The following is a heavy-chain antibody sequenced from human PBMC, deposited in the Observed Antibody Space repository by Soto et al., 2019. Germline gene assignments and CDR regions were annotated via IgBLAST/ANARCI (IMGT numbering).Heavy chain of an antibody. J-gene: IGHJ5*02. CDR2: IYYSGST. CDR3: ARDFLNWFEP. Sequence: SETLSLTCTVSGGSISSGGYYWSWIRQHPGKGLEWIGYIYYSGSTYYNPSLKCRVTISVDTSKNQFSLKLSSVTPADTAVYDCARDFLNWFEPWGQGTLVTVSS. CDR1: GGSISSGGYY. V-gene: IGHV4-31*03.